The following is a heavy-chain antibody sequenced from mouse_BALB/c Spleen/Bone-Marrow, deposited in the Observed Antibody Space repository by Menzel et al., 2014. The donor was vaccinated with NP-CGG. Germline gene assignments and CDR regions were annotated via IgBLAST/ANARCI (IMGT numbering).Heavy chain of an antibody. CDR2: ISSGSSYT. Sequence: EVKLVESGGDLVKPGGSLKLSCAASGFTFXSYGMSWVRQTPDKRLEWVATISSGSSYTYYPDSVKGRFTISRDNAKNTLYLQMSSLKSEDTAMYYCARQTYYDYDGYFDYWGQGTTLTVSS. CDR3: ARQTYYDYDGYFDY. V-gene: IGHV5-6*01. J-gene: IGHJ2*01. D-gene: IGHD2-4*01. CDR1: GFTFXSYG.